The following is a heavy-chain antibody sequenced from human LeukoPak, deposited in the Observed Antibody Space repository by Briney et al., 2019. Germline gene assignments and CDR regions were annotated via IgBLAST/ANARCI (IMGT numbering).Heavy chain of an antibody. CDR1: SGFFSGYY. CDR3: ARGSVGYDILTGYEI. CDR2: INHSGST. V-gene: IGHV4-34*01. Sequence: SQTLSLTCAVCSGFFSGYYWRWISQPPGKGREWNGEINHSGSTNYRPSLKSRVTISVDTSKKQISLTLSSVTAADTAVYFCARGSVGYDILTGYEIWGQGTMVTVSS. J-gene: IGHJ4*01. D-gene: IGHD3-9*01.